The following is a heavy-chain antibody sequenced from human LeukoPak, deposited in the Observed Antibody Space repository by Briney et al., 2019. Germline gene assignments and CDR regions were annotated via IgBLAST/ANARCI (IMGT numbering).Heavy chain of an antibody. CDR1: GGSISGYY. CDR2: VYHSGGT. V-gene: IGHV4-59*01. CDR3: VRDNADDASGGDWFDP. Sequence: SETLSLTCTVSGGSISGYYWTWIRQPPGKGLEWIGYVYHSGGTSYNPSLKSRVTIAVDTSKNQFSLQLTSVTAADTAVYYCVRDNADDASGGDWFDPWGQGTLVTVSS. J-gene: IGHJ5*02. D-gene: IGHD3-10*01.